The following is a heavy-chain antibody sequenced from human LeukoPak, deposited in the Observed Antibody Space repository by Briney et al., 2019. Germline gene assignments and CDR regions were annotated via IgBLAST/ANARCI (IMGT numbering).Heavy chain of an antibody. D-gene: IGHD3-22*01. CDR1: GYTFTSYG. Sequence: GASVKVSCKASGYTFTSYGISWVRQAPGQGLEWMGWISAYNGNTNYAQKLQGRVTMTTDTSTSTAYMELRSLRSDDTAVYYCATVSHSSGSIRGHWFDPWGQGTLVTVSS. J-gene: IGHJ5*02. CDR2: ISAYNGNT. CDR3: ATVSHSSGSIRGHWFDP. V-gene: IGHV1-18*01.